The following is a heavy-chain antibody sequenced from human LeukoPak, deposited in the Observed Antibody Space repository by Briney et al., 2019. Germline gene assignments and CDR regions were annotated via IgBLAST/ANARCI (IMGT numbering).Heavy chain of an antibody. V-gene: IGHV3-23*01. CDR3: AKDFPFCGGACDNPRAILFDF. CDR1: GVTLSSFA. Sequence: PGGSLRLSCAASGVTLSSFAMSWARQAPGKGLEWVSGIRSGDGETYYTNSVKGRFTISRDDSKNTLYLQMNSLRAEDTAVYYCAKDFPFCGGACDNPRAILFDFWGQGTLVTVSS. D-gene: IGHD2-21*02. CDR2: IRSGDGET. J-gene: IGHJ4*02.